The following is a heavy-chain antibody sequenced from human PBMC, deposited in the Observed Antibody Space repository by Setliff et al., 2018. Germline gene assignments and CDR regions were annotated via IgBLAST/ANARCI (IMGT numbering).Heavy chain of an antibody. CDR3: ARGRMRGSCSGPSCTYDPFDI. CDR2: ILHSGST. CDR1: GGSVSPYF. Sequence: PSETLSLTCTVSGGSVSPYFWSWIPQPPGKGLEWLGNILHSGSTYYNSSLRSRVTISVDTSKNQFSLILRSVTAADTAVYYCARGRMRGSCSGPSCTYDPFDIWGQGTPVTVSS. V-gene: IGHV4-59*02. D-gene: IGHD2-2*01. J-gene: IGHJ3*02.